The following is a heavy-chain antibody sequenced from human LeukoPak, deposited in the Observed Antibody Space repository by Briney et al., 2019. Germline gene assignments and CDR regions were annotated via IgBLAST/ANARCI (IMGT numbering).Heavy chain of an antibody. CDR1: GGSISSGGYS. Sequence: PSQTLSLTCAVSGGSISSGGYSWSWIRQPPGKGLKWIGYIYHSGSTYYNPSLKSRVTISVDRSKNQFSLKLSSVTAADTAVYYCASTMVRGVNTHYYYGMDVWGKGTTVTVSS. CDR3: ASTMVRGVNTHYYYGMDV. V-gene: IGHV4-30-2*01. CDR2: IYHSGST. D-gene: IGHD3-10*01. J-gene: IGHJ6*04.